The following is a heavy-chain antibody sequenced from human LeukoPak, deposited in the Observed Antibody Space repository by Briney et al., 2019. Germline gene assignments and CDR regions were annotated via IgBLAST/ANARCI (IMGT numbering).Heavy chain of an antibody. D-gene: IGHD3-10*01. J-gene: IGHJ4*02. CDR2: IYPGDSDT. V-gene: IGHV5-51*01. CDR3: ARLKKNKNDYGSGSYDY. CDR1: GYSFTSYW. Sequence: GESLKISCKGSGYSFTSYWIGWVRQMPGKGLEWMGIIYPGDSDTRYSPSFQGQVTISADKSISTAYLQWSSLKTSDTAMYYCARLKKNKNDYGSGSYDYWGQGTLVTVSS.